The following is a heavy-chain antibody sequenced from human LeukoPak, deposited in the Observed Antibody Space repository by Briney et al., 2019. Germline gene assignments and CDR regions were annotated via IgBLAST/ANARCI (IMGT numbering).Heavy chain of an antibody. Sequence: PSETLSLTCAVYGGSFSGYYWSWIRQPPGKGLEWIGEINHSGSTNYNPSLKSRVTISVDTSKNQFSLKLSSVTAADTAVYYCARGRQRGRRFGPNWFDPWGQGTLVTVSS. CDR1: GGSFSGYY. D-gene: IGHD3-10*01. V-gene: IGHV4-34*01. J-gene: IGHJ5*02. CDR2: INHSGST. CDR3: ARGRQRGRRFGPNWFDP.